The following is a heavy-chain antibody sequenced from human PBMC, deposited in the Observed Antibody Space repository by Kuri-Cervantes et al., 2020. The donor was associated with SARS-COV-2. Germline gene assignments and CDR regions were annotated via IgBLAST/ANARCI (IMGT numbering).Heavy chain of an antibody. J-gene: IGHJ4*02. Sequence: SETLSLTCAVYGGSFSGYYWSWIRQPPGKGLEWIGSIYYSGSTYYNPSLKSRVTISVDTSKNQFSLKLSSVTAADTAVYYCAREYNWNEFDYWGQGTLVTVSS. CDR2: IYYSGST. CDR1: GGSFSGYY. CDR3: AREYNWNEFDY. D-gene: IGHD1-20*01. V-gene: IGHV4-34*01.